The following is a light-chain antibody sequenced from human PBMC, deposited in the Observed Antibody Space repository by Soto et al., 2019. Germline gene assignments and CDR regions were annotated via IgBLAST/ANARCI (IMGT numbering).Light chain of an antibody. J-gene: IGKJ1*01. Sequence: MTQSPATLSVSVGDRVTITCRASQYISSWLAWYQQKPGTAPRLLIYDTSNLEDGVPSTFSGSGSGTDFTLTVSSLQPDDSATYYCQQYNTYPWTFGQGTKVDIK. CDR3: QQYNTYPWT. V-gene: IGKV1-5*01. CDR1: QYISSW. CDR2: DTS.